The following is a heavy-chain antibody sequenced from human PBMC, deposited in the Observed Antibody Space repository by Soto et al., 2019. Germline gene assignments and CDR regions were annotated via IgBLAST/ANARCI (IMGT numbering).Heavy chain of an antibody. CDR3: ANDDAIRAFDY. Sequence: WGSLRLSCAASGFTFSSYVMHWVRQAPGKGLEWVAAISGSGGSTYYADSVKGRFTISRDNSKNTLYLQMNSLRAEDTAVYYCANDDAIRAFDYWGQRPLVSVSS. D-gene: IGHD3-3*01. V-gene: IGHV3-23*01. CDR1: GFTFSSYV. CDR2: ISGSGGST. J-gene: IGHJ4*02.